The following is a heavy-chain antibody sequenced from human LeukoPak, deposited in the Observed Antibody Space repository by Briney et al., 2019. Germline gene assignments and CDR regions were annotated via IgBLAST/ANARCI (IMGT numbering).Heavy chain of an antibody. CDR1: GYAFSAYY. CDR2: INPNTGDT. J-gene: IGHJ4*02. V-gene: IGHV1-2*02. CDR3: AKDRPSDY. Sequence: ASVKVSCKASGYAFSAYYLHWVRQAPGQGLEWMGWINPNTGDTKYAQKFQGRVTMTRDTSIRTAFLELRGLGFDDTAVYYCAKDRPSDYWGQGTLVTVSS.